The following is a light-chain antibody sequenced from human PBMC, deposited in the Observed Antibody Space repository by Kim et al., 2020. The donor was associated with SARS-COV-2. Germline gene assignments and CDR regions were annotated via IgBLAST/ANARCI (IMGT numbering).Light chain of an antibody. Sequence: QSALTQPPSASGSPGQSVTISCTGTTSDVGGYNSVSWYQQHPGKAPKLIIYEVIKRPSGVPDRFSGSKSGNTASLTVSGLQAEDEADYYCSSYGGSNNLIFGGGTKLTVL. J-gene: IGLJ2*01. CDR3: SSYGGSNNLI. V-gene: IGLV2-8*01. CDR2: EVI. CDR1: TSDVGGYNS.